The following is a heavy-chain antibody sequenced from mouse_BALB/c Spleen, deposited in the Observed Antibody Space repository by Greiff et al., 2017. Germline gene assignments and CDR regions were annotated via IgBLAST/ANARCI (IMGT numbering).Heavy chain of an antibody. Sequence: EVQGVESGGGLVQPGGSRKLSCAASGFTFSSFGMHWVRQAPEKGLEWVAYISSGSSTIYYADTVKGRFTISRDNPKNTLFLQMTSLRSEDTAMYYCARRGLGSFYYFDYWGQGTTLTVSS. V-gene: IGHV5-17*02. CDR1: GFTFSSFG. CDR2: ISSGSSTI. CDR3: ARRGLGSFYYFDY. J-gene: IGHJ2*01.